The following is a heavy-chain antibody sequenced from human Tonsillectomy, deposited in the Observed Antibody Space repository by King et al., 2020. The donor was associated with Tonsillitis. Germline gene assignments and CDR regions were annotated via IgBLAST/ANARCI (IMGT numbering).Heavy chain of an antibody. CDR2: IIPMFATP. D-gene: IGHD3-10*01. V-gene: IGHV1-69*01. CDR1: GASFSSYN. CDR3: ARGGGGFGEFFGD. J-gene: IGHJ4*02. Sequence: VQLVQSGPEVKKPGSSVTVSCKASGASFSSYNMNWVRQAPGQGLEWMGGIIPMFATPSYAQKFQDRVTITADESTSTAYMELSSLKSDDTAVYYCARGGGGFGEFFGDWGQGTLVTVSS.